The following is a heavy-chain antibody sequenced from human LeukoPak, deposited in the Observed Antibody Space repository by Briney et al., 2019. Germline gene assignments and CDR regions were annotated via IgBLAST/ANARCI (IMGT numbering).Heavy chain of an antibody. J-gene: IGHJ6*02. V-gene: IGHV4-4*07. D-gene: IGHD6-13*01. CDR3: AREGPNLYSSSWAPIPHYYYYGMDV. CDR2: IYTSGST. Sequence: SETLSLTCTVSGGSISSYYWSWIRQPAGKGLEWIGRIYTSGSTNYNSSLKSRVTMSVDTSKNQFSLKLSSVTAADTAVYYCAREGPNLYSSSWAPIPHYYYYGMDVWGQGTTVTVSS. CDR1: GGSISSYY.